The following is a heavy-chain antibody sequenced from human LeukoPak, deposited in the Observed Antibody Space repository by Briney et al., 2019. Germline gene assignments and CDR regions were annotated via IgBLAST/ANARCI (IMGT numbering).Heavy chain of an antibody. J-gene: IGHJ5*02. CDR1: GYTFTNYY. CDR3: ARGGVGATTYVWFDP. V-gene: IGHV1-46*01. CDR2: INPSGGST. D-gene: IGHD1-26*01. Sequence: ASVKVSCKASGYTFTNYYIHWVRQAPGQGLECMGIINPSGGSTSYAQKFQGRVTMARDMSTSTVYMELSSLRSEDTAVYYCARGGVGATTYVWFDPWGQGTLVTVSS.